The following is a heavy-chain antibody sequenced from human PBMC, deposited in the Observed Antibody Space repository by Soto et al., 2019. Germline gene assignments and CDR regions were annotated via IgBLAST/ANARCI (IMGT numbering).Heavy chain of an antibody. J-gene: IGHJ3*02. CDR1: GFTFDDYA. CDR2: ISCNSDNI. CDR3: AKDLYSNYGDAFDI. V-gene: IGHV3-9*01. Sequence: SLVLPCSASGFTFDDYAMHWVRQAPGKGLEWVSGISCNSDNIVYADSVKGRFTISRDNAKNSLYLQMNSLRAEDTALYYCAKDLYSNYGDAFDIWGQGTMVTV. D-gene: IGHD4-4*01.